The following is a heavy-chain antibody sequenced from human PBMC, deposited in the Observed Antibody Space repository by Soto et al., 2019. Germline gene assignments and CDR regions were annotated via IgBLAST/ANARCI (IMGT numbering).Heavy chain of an antibody. CDR3: ARDRAYNTFDY. Sequence: GGSLRLSCAASGLTFSNCWMSWVRQAPGKGLEWVANIKQDGSEKYYVHSLKGRFTISRDNAKNSLYLQINSLRAEDTAVYYCARDRAYNTFDYWGQGTLVTVSS. J-gene: IGHJ4*02. CDR1: GLTFSNCW. CDR2: IKQDGSEK. V-gene: IGHV3-7*01. D-gene: IGHD1-1*01.